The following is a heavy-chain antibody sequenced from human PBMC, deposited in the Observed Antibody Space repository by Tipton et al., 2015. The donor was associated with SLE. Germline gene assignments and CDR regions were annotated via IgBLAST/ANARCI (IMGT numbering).Heavy chain of an antibody. D-gene: IGHD3-16*01. V-gene: IGHV4-59*08. Sequence: TLSLTCTVSGASVSSFCRNWIRQSPGKGLEWIGCVCNSGSANYDPSLKSRGTISVDTSRNHFSLELTSVTAADTAVYYCARQRLRLLSPLDSWGQGTTATVSS. J-gene: IGHJ6*02. CDR2: VCNSGSA. CDR3: ARQRLRLLSPLDS. CDR1: GASVSSFC.